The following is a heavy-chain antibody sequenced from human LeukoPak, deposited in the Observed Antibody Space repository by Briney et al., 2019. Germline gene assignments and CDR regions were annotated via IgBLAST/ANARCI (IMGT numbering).Heavy chain of an antibody. CDR2: IYHSGST. V-gene: IGHV4-30-2*01. CDR1: GGSISSGGYS. Sequence: SQTLSLTCAVSGGSISSGGYSWSWIRQPPGKGLEWIGYIYHSGSTYYNPSLKSRVTLSVDRSKNQFSLELSSVTAADTAVYYCARAGIAAAGPFDYWGQGTLVTVSS. CDR3: ARAGIAAAGPFDY. D-gene: IGHD6-13*01. J-gene: IGHJ4*02.